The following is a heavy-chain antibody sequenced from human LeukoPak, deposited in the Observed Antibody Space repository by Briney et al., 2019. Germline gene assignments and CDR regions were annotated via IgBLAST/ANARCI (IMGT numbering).Heavy chain of an antibody. Sequence: SVNVSCRASGGTFSSYAISWVRQAPGQGLEWMGGIIPIFGTANYAQKFQGRVTITADESTSTAYMELSSLRSEDTAVYYCARGPLRRYCSGGSCDGSYFDYWGQGTLVTVSS. J-gene: IGHJ4*02. CDR3: ARGPLRRYCSGGSCDGSYFDY. D-gene: IGHD2-15*01. V-gene: IGHV1-69*13. CDR2: IIPIFGTA. CDR1: GGTFSSYA.